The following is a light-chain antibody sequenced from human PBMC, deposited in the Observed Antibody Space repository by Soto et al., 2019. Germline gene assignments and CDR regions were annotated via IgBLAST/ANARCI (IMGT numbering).Light chain of an antibody. CDR1: QSISRS. V-gene: IGKV1-5*01. Sequence: DIQMTQSPSTLSASVGDRVTITCRARQSISRSLAWYQQKSGKAPKPLIYDDSSLESGVPSRFIGSGFGTEFTLTISGLQPDDFATSYCQQYQSYSLTFGPRTTLD. CDR3: QQYQSYSLT. J-gene: IGKJ3*01. CDR2: DDS.